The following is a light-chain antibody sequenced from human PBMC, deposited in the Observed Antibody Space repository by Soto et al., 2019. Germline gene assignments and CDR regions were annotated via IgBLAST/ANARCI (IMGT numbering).Light chain of an antibody. CDR2: EGS. J-gene: IGLJ2*01. V-gene: IGLV2-23*03. Sequence: QSALTQPASVSGSPGQSITISCTGTSSDVGSYNLVSWYQQHPGKAPKLMIYEGSKRPSGVSSRFSGSKSGNTASLTISGLQAEDEADYYCCSYAGSTTFVVFGGGTKLTVL. CDR3: CSYAGSTTFVV. CDR1: SSDVGSYNL.